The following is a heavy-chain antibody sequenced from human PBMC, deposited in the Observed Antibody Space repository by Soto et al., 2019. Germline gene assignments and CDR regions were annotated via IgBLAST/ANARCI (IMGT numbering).Heavy chain of an antibody. CDR1: GFTFNYAW. V-gene: IGHV3-15*01. D-gene: IGHD2-15*01. CDR2: IRSKADGGTA. J-gene: IGHJ5*02. CDR3: TTDLAGYCSTSSCYAHRDNGFDP. Sequence: EVQLVESGGGLVKPGGSLRLSCAASGFTFNYAWMSWVRQLPGRGLEWVGRIRSKADGGTADYTTPVKGRFTVSRDDSNNICYLQMNSLRADDTGVYDCTTDLAGYCSTSSCYAHRDNGFDPWGQGTLVTVSS.